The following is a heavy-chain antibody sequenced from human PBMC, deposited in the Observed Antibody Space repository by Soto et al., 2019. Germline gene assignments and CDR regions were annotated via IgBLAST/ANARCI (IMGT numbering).Heavy chain of an antibody. Sequence: LRLSCAASGFTFTSYIMNWVRLAPGKGLEWVSSIGSTDKYIYYADSVKGRFTISIDTSRTQFSLRLTSVTAADTAVYYCARRPKKIILGAAIDYWGQGTLVTVSS. CDR3: ARRPKKIILGAAIDY. D-gene: IGHD1-26*01. V-gene: IGHV3-21*06. CDR1: GFTFTSYI. J-gene: IGHJ4*02. CDR2: IGSTDKYI.